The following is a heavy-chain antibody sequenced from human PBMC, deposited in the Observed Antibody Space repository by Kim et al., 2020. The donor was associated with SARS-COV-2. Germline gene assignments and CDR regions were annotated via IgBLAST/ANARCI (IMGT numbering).Heavy chain of an antibody. J-gene: IGHJ4*02. D-gene: IGHD5-12*01. V-gene: IGHV4-39*01. CDR1: GGSISSSSYY. CDR2: IYYSGST. CDR3: ARARPNIGPLSYFDY. Sequence: SETLSLTCTVSGGSISSSSYYWGWIRQPPGKGLEWIGSIYYSGSTYYNPSLKSRVTISVDTSKNQFSLKLSSVTAADTAVYYCARARPNIGPLSYFDYWGQGTLVTVSS.